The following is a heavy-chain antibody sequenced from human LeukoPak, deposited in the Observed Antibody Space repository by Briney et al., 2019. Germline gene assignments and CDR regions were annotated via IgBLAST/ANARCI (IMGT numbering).Heavy chain of an antibody. Sequence: KPGGSLRLSCAASEFTINDAWMSWVRQAPGKGLEWVGRIKSKTDGGTTEYAAPMRGRFTISRDDSKNTLYLQMNSLKTEDTAMYYCSSWGSTPGVSSDDYWGQGTLVTVSS. CDR2: IKSKTDGGTT. CDR1: EFTINDAW. D-gene: IGHD6-6*01. J-gene: IGHJ4*02. CDR3: SSWGSTPGVSSDDY. V-gene: IGHV3-15*01.